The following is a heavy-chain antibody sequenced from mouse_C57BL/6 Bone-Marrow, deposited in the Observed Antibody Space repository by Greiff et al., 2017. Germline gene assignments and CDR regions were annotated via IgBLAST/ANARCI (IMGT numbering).Heavy chain of an antibody. J-gene: IGHJ4*01. CDR2: IWSGGST. V-gene: IGHV2-2*01. D-gene: IGHD1-1*01. CDR1: GFSLTSYG. CDR3: ARMKRYYGSQTPYAMDY. Sequence: QVHVKQSGPGLVQPSQSLSITCTVSGFSLTSYGVHWVRQSPGKGLEWLGVIWSGGSTDYNAAFISRLSLSKDNSKSQAFFKMNSLQADDTAIYYCARMKRYYGSQTPYAMDYWGQGTSVTVSS.